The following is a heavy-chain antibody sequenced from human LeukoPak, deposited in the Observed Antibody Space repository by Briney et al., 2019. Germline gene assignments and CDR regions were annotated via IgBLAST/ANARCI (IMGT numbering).Heavy chain of an antibody. V-gene: IGHV4-31*03. CDR1: GGSISSDDYC. J-gene: IGHJ4*02. Sequence: SQTLSLTCSVSGGSISSDDYCWNWIRQHPGKGLEWIGYIYYSGSTNYNPSLESRVTMSVDTSKNQFSLKLSPVTAADTAVYYCARGQHSYGYFNGFDYWGQGTLVTVSS. D-gene: IGHD5-18*01. CDR2: IYYSGST. CDR3: ARGQHSYGYFNGFDY.